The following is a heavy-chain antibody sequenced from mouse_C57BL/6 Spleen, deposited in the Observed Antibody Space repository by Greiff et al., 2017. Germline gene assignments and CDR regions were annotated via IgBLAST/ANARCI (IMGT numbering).Heavy chain of an antibody. J-gene: IGHJ2*01. CDR3: ARDSNYGNYVDY. D-gene: IGHD2-1*01. CDR1: GFTFSSYA. CDR2: ISDGGSYT. Sequence: EVKLQESGGGLVKPGGSLKLSCAASGFTFSSYAMSWVRQTPEKRLEWVATISDGGSYTYYPDNVKGRFTISRDNAKNNLYLQMSHLKSEDTAMYYCARDSNYGNYVDYWGQGTTLTVSS. V-gene: IGHV5-4*01.